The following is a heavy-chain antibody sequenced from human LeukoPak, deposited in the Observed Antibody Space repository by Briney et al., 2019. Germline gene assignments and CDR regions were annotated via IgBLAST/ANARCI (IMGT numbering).Heavy chain of an antibody. CDR2: INLGGSGK. CDR3: AAWGLHNY. CDR1: GFAFSDYW. D-gene: IGHD7-27*01. V-gene: IGHV3-7*01. Sequence: GGSLRLSCSASGFAFSDYWINWVRQAPGKGPEWVANINLGGSGKLYVDSVKGRCTIYRDNAKNSLYLQMNSLRVEDTAVYYCAAWGLHNYWGQGTLVTVSS. J-gene: IGHJ4*02.